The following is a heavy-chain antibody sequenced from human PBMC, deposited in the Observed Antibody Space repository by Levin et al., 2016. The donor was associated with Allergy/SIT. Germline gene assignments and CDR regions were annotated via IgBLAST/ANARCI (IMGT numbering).Heavy chain of an antibody. CDR3: TTAHTPLLWFGELYAFDI. CDR2: IKSKTDGGTT. J-gene: IGHJ3*02. D-gene: IGHD3-10*01. Sequence: VRQAPGKGLEWVGRIKSKTDGGTTDYAAPVKGRFTISRDDSKNTLYLQMNSLKTEDTAVYYCTTAHTPLLWFGELYAFDIWGQGTMVTVSS. V-gene: IGHV3-15*01.